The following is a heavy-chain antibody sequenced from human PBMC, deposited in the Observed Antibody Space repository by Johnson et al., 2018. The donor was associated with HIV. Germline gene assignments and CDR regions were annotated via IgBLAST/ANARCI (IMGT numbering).Heavy chain of an antibody. Sequence: QVQLVESGGGLVQPGGSLRLSCAASGFTFSSYGMSWVRRAPGKGLEWVAVISCDGSNKYYADSVKGRFTISRDNSKNTLYLQMNSLRAEDTAVYYCAKVRGILRYWGADAFDIWGQGTMVTVSS. CDR3: AKVRGILRYWGADAFDI. CDR2: ISCDGSNK. CDR1: GFTFSSYG. D-gene: IGHD3-9*01. J-gene: IGHJ3*02. V-gene: IGHV3-30*18.